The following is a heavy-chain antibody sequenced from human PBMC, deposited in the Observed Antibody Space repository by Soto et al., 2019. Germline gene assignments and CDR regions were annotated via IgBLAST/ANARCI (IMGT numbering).Heavy chain of an antibody. D-gene: IGHD1-26*01. CDR2: IYYSGST. CDR1: GGSISSYY. V-gene: IGHV4-59*01. Sequence: SETLSLTCTVSGGSISSYYWSWIRQPPGKGLEWIGYIYYSGSTNYNPSLKSRVTISVDTSKNQFSLKLSSVTAADTAVYYCARKRSGSYDYYSYGMAVWGQGTTVTASS. J-gene: IGHJ6*02. CDR3: ARKRSGSYDYYSYGMAV.